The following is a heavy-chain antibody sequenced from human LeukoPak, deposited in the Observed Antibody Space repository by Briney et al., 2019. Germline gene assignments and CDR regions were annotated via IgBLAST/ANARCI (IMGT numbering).Heavy chain of an antibody. Sequence: SETLSLTRAVSGGSISNENWWSWVRQPPGKGLEWIGEIHHRGGTNYNPSLRSRVTISIDTSKNQFSLKLTSVTAADTAVYYCATPNDALNIWGQGTMVTVSS. V-gene: IGHV4-4*02. J-gene: IGHJ3*02. CDR2: IHHRGGT. CDR1: GGSISNENW. CDR3: ATPNDALNI.